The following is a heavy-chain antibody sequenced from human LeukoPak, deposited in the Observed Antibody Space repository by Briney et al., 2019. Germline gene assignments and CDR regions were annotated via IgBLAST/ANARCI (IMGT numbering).Heavy chain of an antibody. Sequence: PGGSLRLSCAASGFTFSSYSMNWVRQAPGKGLERISYISSSSSTIYYADSVKGRFTISRDNAKNSLYLQMNSLRAEDTAVYYCASWPGAWYGEDYWGQGTRVTVSS. V-gene: IGHV3-48*04. CDR3: ASWPGAWYGEDY. J-gene: IGHJ4*02. CDR2: ISSSSSTI. D-gene: IGHD3-10*01. CDR1: GFTFSSYS.